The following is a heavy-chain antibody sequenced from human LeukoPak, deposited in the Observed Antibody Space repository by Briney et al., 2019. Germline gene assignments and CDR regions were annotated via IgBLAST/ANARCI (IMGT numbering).Heavy chain of an antibody. D-gene: IGHD3-10*01. CDR2: ISYNGGNI. CDR3: ARDFGADYYGSGSLQVDY. J-gene: IGHJ4*02. CDR1: GFTFSTYA. Sequence: PGRSLRLSCAASGFTFSTYAMHWVRQAPGKGLEWVAFISYNGGNIFYADSVKGRFTVSRDNSKNTLYLQMNSLRVEDTAVYYCARDFGADYYGSGSLQVDYWGQGTLVTVSS. V-gene: IGHV3-30-3*01.